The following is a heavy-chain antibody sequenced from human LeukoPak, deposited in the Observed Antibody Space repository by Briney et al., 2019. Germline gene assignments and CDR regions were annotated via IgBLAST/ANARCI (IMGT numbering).Heavy chain of an antibody. CDR3: ARAGRYSSTWEVY. CDR2: INSDGSST. V-gene: IGHV3-74*01. D-gene: IGHD6-13*01. Sequence: GGSLRLSCADSGFTFSTYWMHWVRQVPGKGLMWVSRINSDGSSTSYADSVKGRFTISRDNAKNTLYLQMNSLRAEDTAVYYCARAGRYSSTWEVYWGQGTLVTVSS. J-gene: IGHJ4*02. CDR1: GFTFSTYW.